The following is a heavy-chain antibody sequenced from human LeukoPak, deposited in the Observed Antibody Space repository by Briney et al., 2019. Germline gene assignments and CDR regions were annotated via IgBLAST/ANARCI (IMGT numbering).Heavy chain of an antibody. D-gene: IGHD2-2*01. CDR1: GFTFSSYS. CDR2: ISSSSSYI. Sequence: PGGSLRLSCAASGFTFSSYSMNWVRQAPGKGLEWVSSISSSSSYIYYADSVKGRFTISRDNAKNSLYLQMNSLRAEDTAVYYCAREGGCSTSCYPFDYWGQGTLVTVSS. V-gene: IGHV3-21*01. J-gene: IGHJ4*02. CDR3: AREGGCSTSCYPFDY.